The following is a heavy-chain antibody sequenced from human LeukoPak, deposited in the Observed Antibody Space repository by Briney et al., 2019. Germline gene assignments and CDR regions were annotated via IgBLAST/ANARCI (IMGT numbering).Heavy chain of an antibody. CDR3: ASVSGSYTSSGDY. D-gene: IGHD1-26*01. CDR2: IWYDGSNQ. J-gene: IGHJ4*02. Sequence: PGRSLRLSCAASEFTFSNYAMHWVRQAPGKGLEWVAFIWYDGSNQYLADSVKGRFTISRDNTKLYLQMNSLRAEDTAVYYCASVSGSYTSSGDYWGQGTLVTVSS. CDR1: EFTFSNYA. V-gene: IGHV3-33*03.